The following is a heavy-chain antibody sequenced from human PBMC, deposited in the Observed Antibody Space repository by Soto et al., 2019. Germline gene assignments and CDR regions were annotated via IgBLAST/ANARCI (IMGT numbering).Heavy chain of an antibody. CDR3: ARGGYYDTYGGAFDV. D-gene: IGHD3-16*01. Sequence: PGESLKISCKGSGYSFTTYWIVWVRQMPGKGLEWMGIIYPGDSDTRNSPSFQGQVTISADKSISTAYLQWSSVKASDIAMFHFARGGYYDTYGGAFDVWGQGTMVTVSS. J-gene: IGHJ3*01. CDR1: GYSFTTYW. V-gene: IGHV5-51*01. CDR2: IYPGDSDT.